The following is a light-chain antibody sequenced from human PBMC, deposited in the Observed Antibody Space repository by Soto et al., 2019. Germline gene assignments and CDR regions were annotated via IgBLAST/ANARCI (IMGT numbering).Light chain of an antibody. CDR3: GSYAGSNIFYV. J-gene: IGLJ1*01. V-gene: IGLV2-8*01. CDR1: SSDIGAYDY. CDR2: EVT. Sequence: QSALTQPASLSGSPGQSITISCTGTSSDIGAYDYVSWYQQHPGKAPKLIIFEVTKRPSGVPDRFSGSKSGNTASLTVSGLQAEDEAEYYCGSYAGSNIFYVFGTGTKLTVL.